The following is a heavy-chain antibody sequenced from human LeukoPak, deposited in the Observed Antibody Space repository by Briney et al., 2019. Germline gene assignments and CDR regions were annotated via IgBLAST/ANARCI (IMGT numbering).Heavy chain of an antibody. CDR1: GGSISSRSYY. CDR3: ARSLASNSSGWYYCDY. CDR2: FYYSGST. Sequence: PSETLSLTCTVSGGSISSRSYYWGWIRQPPGKGLEWIGSFYYSGSTYYSPSLKSRVTISVDTSKNQFSLKLSSVTAADTAVYYCARSLASNSSGWYYCDYWGQGTLVTVSS. D-gene: IGHD6-19*01. V-gene: IGHV4-39*01. J-gene: IGHJ4*02.